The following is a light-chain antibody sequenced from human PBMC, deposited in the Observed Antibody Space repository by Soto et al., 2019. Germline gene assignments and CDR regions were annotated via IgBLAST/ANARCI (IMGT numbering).Light chain of an antibody. CDR2: EVN. CDR3: SSYTTSSTVV. Sequence: QSALTQPASVSGSPGQSITISCTGTSTDVGAYNYVSWYQQHPGKVPKLMIYEVNNRPSGVSHRFSGSKSANTASLTISGLQAEDEADYYCSSYTTSSTVVFGGGTKLTVL. J-gene: IGLJ2*01. CDR1: STDVGAYNY. V-gene: IGLV2-14*01.